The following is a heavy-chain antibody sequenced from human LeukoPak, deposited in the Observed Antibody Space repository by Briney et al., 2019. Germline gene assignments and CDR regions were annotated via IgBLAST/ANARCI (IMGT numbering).Heavy chain of an antibody. D-gene: IGHD3-22*01. CDR3: TRAYYYDSRDYFDY. CDR1: GFTFSGYW. CDR2: IKTDGSNT. J-gene: IGHJ4*02. V-gene: IGHV3-74*01. Sequence: GGSLRLSCAASGFTFSGYWMHWVRQVPGKGLVWVSRIKTDGSNTVYADNVKGRFTISRDNARNTLYLQMNSLRVEDTAVYYCTRAYYYDSRDYFDYWGQGALVTVSS.